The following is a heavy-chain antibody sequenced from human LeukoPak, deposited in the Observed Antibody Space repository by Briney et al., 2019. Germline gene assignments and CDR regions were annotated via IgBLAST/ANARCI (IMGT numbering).Heavy chain of an antibody. CDR1: GFTFSSYG. CDR3: AKDWDIVATIDY. J-gene: IGHJ4*02. Sequence: GRPLRLSCAASGFTFSSYGMHWVRQAPGKGLEWVAVISYDGSNKYYADSVKGRFTISRDNSKNTLHLQMNSLRAEDTAVYYCAKDWDIVATIDYWGQGTLVTASS. CDR2: ISYDGSNK. V-gene: IGHV3-30*18. D-gene: IGHD5-12*01.